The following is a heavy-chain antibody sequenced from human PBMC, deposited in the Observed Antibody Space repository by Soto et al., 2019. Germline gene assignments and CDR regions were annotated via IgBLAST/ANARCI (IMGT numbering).Heavy chain of an antibody. D-gene: IGHD3-3*01. J-gene: IGHJ4*02. V-gene: IGHV3-11*01. CDR3: ASHYDMWSGYLSPVDY. CDR1: GYTFSDYY. CDR2: IDTSGTNI. Sequence: QVQLVESGGDLVKPGGSLRLSCAASGYTFSDYYMSWIRQAPGKGLEWISYIDTSGTNIYYADSVKGRFTITRDNAKNSLYLEMNSLRDEDTAVYYCASHYDMWSGYLSPVDYWGQGTLVTVS.